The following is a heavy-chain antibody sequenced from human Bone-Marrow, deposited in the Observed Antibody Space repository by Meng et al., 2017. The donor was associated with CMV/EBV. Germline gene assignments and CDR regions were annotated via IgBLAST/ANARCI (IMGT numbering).Heavy chain of an antibody. J-gene: IGHJ6*01. CDR1: GGSISSSSYY. CDR2: IYYSGST. D-gene: IGHD2-2*02. V-gene: IGHV4-39*07. CDR3: ARVDGYCSSTSCYSGLLYYYYGMDV. Sequence: SETLSLTCTVSGGSISSSSYYWGWIRQPPGKGLEWIGSIYYSGSTYYNPSLKSRVTISVDTSKNQFSLKLSSVTAADTAVYYCARVDGYCSSTSCYSGLLYYYYGMDVWGQGTTVTGSS.